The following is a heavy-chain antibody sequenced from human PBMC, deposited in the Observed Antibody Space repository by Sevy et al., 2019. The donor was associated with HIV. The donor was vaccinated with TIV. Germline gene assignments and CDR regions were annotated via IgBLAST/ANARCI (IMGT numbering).Heavy chain of an antibody. CDR3: AKDFRYCSGISCYSLFDM. CDR2: ISGSGGTT. CDR1: GITFSSYA. D-gene: IGHD2-15*01. V-gene: IGHV3-23*01. Sequence: GGSLRLSCAASGITFSSYAMNWVRQAPGRGLEWVSSISGSGGTTYFADSVKGRFTISRDNSKNTLYLKMNTLRAEDTAIYYCAKDFRYCSGISCYSLFDMWGQGTMVTVSS. J-gene: IGHJ3*02.